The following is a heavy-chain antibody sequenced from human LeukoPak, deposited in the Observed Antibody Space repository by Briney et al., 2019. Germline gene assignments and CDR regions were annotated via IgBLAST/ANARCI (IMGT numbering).Heavy chain of an antibody. D-gene: IGHD3-22*01. CDR3: ARDQYYYDSSGPFDY. CDR2: ISSSSSYI. CDR1: GFTFSSYS. J-gene: IGHJ4*02. V-gene: IGHV3-21*01. Sequence: GGSPRLSCAASGFTFSSYSMNWVRQAPGKGLEWVSSISSSSSYIYYADSVKGRFTISGDNAKNSLYLQMNSLRAEDTAVYYCARDQYYYDSSGPFDYWGQGTLVTVSS.